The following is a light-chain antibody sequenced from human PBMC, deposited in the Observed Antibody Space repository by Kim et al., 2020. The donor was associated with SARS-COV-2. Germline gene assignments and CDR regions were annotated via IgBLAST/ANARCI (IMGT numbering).Light chain of an antibody. CDR1: TLPEKQ. CDR2: KDN. Sequence: SYELTQPPSLSVSPGQTARITCSGDTLPEKQTYWYQQKSGQAPLLVIYKDNERPSGIPGRFSGSSSGTTVTLTISGVQAKDDADYYCQSADGSGTYVFGT. V-gene: IGLV3-25*03. CDR3: QSADGSGTYV. J-gene: IGLJ1*01.